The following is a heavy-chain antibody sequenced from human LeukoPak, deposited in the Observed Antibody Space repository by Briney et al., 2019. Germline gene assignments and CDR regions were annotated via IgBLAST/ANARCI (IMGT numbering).Heavy chain of an antibody. V-gene: IGHV3-48*03. CDR3: ARDLPTRYCSGGSCSIED. J-gene: IGHJ4*02. CDR1: GFTFCCYE. D-gene: IGHD2-15*01. CDR2: ISSSGSTI. Sequence: GGTLRLSCAASGFTFCCYEMKWLPPAPGKGREGVSYISSSGSTIYYADPVKGRFTISRDNDKNSLYLQMNSLRAEDTAVYYCARDLPTRYCSGGSCSIEDWGQGTLVTVSS.